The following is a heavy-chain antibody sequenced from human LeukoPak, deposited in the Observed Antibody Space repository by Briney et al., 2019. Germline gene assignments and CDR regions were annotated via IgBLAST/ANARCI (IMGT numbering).Heavy chain of an antibody. CDR2: ISGSGGST. V-gene: IGHV3-23*01. D-gene: IGHD3-10*01. J-gene: IGHJ4*02. Sequence: GGSLRLSCAASGFTFSSYGMSWVRQAPGKGLEWVSAISGSGGSTYYADSVKGRFTISRDNSKNTLYLQMNSLRAEDTAVYYCAKAPGYYYAPFDYWGQGTLVTVSS. CDR3: AKAPGYYYAPFDY. CDR1: GFTFSSYG.